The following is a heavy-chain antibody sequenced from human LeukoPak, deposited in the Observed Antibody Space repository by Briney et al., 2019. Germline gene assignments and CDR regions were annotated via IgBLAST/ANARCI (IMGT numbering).Heavy chain of an antibody. CDR3: ARRIINGRLRLRGGYYFDY. Sequence: SETLSLTCTVSGGSVSDNSYNWGWVRQPPGKGLEWIGSVYYSGSAYYNPSLKSRVTISVDTSKNQFSLKLTSETAADTAVYYCARRIINGRLRLRGGYYFDYWGQGTLVTVSS. CDR1: GGSVSDNSYN. D-gene: IGHD5-12*01. J-gene: IGHJ4*02. V-gene: IGHV4-39*01. CDR2: VYYSGSA.